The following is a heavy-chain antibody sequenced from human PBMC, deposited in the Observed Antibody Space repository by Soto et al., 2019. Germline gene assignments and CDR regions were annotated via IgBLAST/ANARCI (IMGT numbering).Heavy chain of an antibody. V-gene: IGHV5-51*01. Sequence: GESLKSSFKGSGYILTNYWIGWERQMPGKVLELMGIIYPGDSDTRYSPSFQGQVNISSDWSIRTAYLQWSSLKASDTAMYYCARHPSGGYDAMQVWGGGRTVNVSS. J-gene: IGHJ6*04. CDR2: IYPGDSDT. D-gene: IGHD2-15*01. CDR1: GYILTNYW. CDR3: ARHPSGGYDAMQV.